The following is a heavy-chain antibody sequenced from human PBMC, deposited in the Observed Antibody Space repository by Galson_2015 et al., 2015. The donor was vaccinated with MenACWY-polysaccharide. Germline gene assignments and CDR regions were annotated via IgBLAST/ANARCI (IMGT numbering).Heavy chain of an antibody. CDR1: GFTFSSYS. V-gene: IGHV3-48*02. J-gene: IGHJ4*02. CDR3: ARVLKGLVGATPDY. CDR2: ISSGGTI. Sequence: LRLSCAASGFTFSSYSMNWVRQAPGAGLEWVSYISSGGTIYYADSVKGRFTISRDNAKNSLYLQMNSLRDDDTAVYYCARVLKGLVGATPDYWGQGTLVTVSS. D-gene: IGHD1-26*01.